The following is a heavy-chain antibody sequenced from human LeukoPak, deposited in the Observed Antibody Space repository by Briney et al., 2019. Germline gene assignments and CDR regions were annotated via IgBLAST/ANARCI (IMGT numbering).Heavy chain of an antibody. CDR2: FDPEDGET. D-gene: IGHD4-17*01. CDR1: GYTLTELP. J-gene: IGHJ4*02. Sequence: ASVKVSCKVSGYTLTELPMHWVRQAPGKGLEWMGGFDPEDGETIYAQKFQGRVTMTEDTSTDTANMELSSLRSEDTAVYYCARSDYGADYFDYWGQGTLVTVSS. V-gene: IGHV1-24*01. CDR3: ARSDYGADYFDY.